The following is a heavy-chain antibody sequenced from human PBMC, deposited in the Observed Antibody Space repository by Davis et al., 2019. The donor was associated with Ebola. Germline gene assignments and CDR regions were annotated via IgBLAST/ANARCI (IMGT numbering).Heavy chain of an antibody. CDR3: ARGDFWSGYYGWIYYYYGMDV. V-gene: IGHV3-74*01. D-gene: IGHD3-3*01. Sequence: HTGGPLRLSCAAPGFTFSSYWMHWVRQAPGKGLVWVSRINSDGSSTSYADSVKGRFTISRDNAKNTLYLQMNSLRAEDTAVYYCARGDFWSGYYGWIYYYYGMDVWGQGTTVTVSS. J-gene: IGHJ6*02. CDR2: INSDGSST. CDR1: GFTFSSYW.